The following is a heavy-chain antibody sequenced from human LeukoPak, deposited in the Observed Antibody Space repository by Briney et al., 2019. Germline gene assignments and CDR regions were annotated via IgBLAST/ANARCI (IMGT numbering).Heavy chain of an antibody. V-gene: IGHV1-2*06. CDR1: GYTFTGYY. J-gene: IGHJ3*02. Sequence: ASVKVSCMASGYTFTGYYMHWVRQAPGQGLEWMGRINPNSGGTNYAQKFQGRVTMTRDTSISTAYMELSRLRSDDTAVYYCARAGIYYDSSGYLDAFDIWGQGTMVTVSS. CDR2: INPNSGGT. D-gene: IGHD3-22*01. CDR3: ARAGIYYDSSGYLDAFDI.